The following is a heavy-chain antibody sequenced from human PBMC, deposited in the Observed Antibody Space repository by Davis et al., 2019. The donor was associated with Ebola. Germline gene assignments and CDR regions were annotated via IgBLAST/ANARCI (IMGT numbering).Heavy chain of an antibody. CDR1: GFTFSSYW. J-gene: IGHJ5*02. CDR3: AKGRTIPLALDL. V-gene: IGHV3-74*01. CDR2: INSDGSST. Sequence: HTGGSLRLSCAASGFTFSSYWMHWVRQAPGKGLVWVSRINSDGSSTSYADSVKGRFTISRDNARNSLYLQMNSLRGEDTAFYYCAKGRTIPLALDLWGQGTLVTVSS. D-gene: IGHD2-2*02.